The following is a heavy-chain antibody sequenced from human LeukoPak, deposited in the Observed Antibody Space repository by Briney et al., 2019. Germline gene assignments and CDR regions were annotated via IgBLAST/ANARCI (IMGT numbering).Heavy chain of an antibody. V-gene: IGHV4-59*08. CDR3: ARKDNRGAENFFDY. D-gene: IGHD3-10*01. CDR1: GGSISSYY. CDR2: IYYSGST. J-gene: IGHJ4*02. Sequence: SETLSLTCTVSGGSISSYYWSWIRQPPGKGLEWIGYIYYSGSTNYNPSLKSRVTISVDTSKNQFSLKLSSVTAADTAVYYCARKDNRGAENFFDYWGQGTLVIVSS.